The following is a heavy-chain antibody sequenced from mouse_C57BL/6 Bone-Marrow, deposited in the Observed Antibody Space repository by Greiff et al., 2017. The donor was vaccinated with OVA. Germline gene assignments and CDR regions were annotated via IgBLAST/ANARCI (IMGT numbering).Heavy chain of an antibody. D-gene: IGHD1-1*01. J-gene: IGHJ4*01. CDR2: IYPRSGNT. CDR1: GYTFTSYG. CDR3: ARGYGSSYGAMDY. Sequence: QVQLQQSGAELARPGASVKLSCKASGYTFTSYGISWVKQRTGQGLEWIGEIYPRSGNTYYNEKFKGKDTLTADKSSSTAYMELRSLTSEDSAVYFCARGYGSSYGAMDYWGQGTSVTVSS. V-gene: IGHV1-81*01.